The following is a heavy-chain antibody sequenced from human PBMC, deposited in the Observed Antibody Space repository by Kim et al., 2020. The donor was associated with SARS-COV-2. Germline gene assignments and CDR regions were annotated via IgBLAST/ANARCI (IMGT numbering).Heavy chain of an antibody. CDR1: GYTFTSYA. Sequence: ASVKVSCKASGYTFTSYAMHWVRQAPGQRLEWMGWINAGNGNTKYSQKFQGRVTITRDTSASTAYMELSSLRSEDTAVYYCASGRKNCSSTSCYRAYYYGMDVWGQGTTVTVSS. CDR2: INAGNGNT. J-gene: IGHJ6*02. CDR3: ASGRKNCSSTSCYRAYYYGMDV. D-gene: IGHD2-2*01. V-gene: IGHV1-3*01.